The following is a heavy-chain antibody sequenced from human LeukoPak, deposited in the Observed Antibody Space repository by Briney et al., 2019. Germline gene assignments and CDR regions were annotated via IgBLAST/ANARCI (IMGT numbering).Heavy chain of an antibody. CDR1: GFTFSSYA. V-gene: IGHV3-23*01. CDR2: ISGSGGST. CDR3: ARGGGSWLPCDY. J-gene: IGHJ4*02. Sequence: GGSLRLSCAASGFTFSSYAMSWVRQAPGKGLEWVSAISGSGGSTYYADSVKGRFTISRDNAKNSLYLQMNSLRAEDTAVYYCARGGGSWLPCDYWGQGTLVTVSS. D-gene: IGHD6-13*01.